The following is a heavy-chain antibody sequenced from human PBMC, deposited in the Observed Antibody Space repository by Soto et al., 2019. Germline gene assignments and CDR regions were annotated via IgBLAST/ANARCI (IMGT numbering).Heavy chain of an antibody. Sequence: GGSLRLSCAASGFTFSSYAMSWVRQAPGKGLEWVSAISGSGGSTYYADSVKGRFTISRDNSKNTLYLQMNSLRAEDTAVYYCAKGYCSGGSCSILGYWGQGTLVTVSS. D-gene: IGHD2-15*01. J-gene: IGHJ4*02. CDR2: ISGSGGST. CDR1: GFTFSSYA. CDR3: AKGYCSGGSCSILGY. V-gene: IGHV3-23*01.